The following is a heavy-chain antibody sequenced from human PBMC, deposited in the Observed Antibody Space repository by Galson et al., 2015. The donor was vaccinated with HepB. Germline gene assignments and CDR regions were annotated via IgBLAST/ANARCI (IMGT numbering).Heavy chain of an antibody. D-gene: IGHD3-9*01. CDR2: ISGYNGNT. Sequence: SVKVSCKASGYTFTSYGISWVRQAPGQGLEWMGWISGYNGNTNYAPKFQGRVTIITGTSTDTAYMELRSLRSDDTAVYYCARDLGLLRYFDRTNSYPGMDVWGQGTTVTVSS. J-gene: IGHJ6*02. CDR3: ARDLGLLRYFDRTNSYPGMDV. CDR1: GYTFTSYG. V-gene: IGHV1-18*04.